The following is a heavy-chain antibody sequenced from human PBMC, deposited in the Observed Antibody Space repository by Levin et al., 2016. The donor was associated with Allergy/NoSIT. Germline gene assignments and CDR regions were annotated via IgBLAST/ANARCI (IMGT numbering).Heavy chain of an antibody. CDR2: ISYDGSNK. Sequence: GSLKISCAASGFTFSSYAMHWVRQAPGKGLEWVAVISYDGSNKYYADSVKGRFTISRDNSKNTLYLQMNSLRAEDTAVYYCARDRGYSSSWGIDYWGQGTLVTVSS. D-gene: IGHD6-13*01. CDR3: ARDRGYSSSWGIDY. J-gene: IGHJ4*02. V-gene: IGHV3-30-3*01. CDR1: GFTFSSYA.